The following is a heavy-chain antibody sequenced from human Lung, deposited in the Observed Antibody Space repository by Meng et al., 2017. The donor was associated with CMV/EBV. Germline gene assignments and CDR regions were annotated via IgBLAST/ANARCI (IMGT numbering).Heavy chain of an antibody. J-gene: IGHJ6*04. Sequence: GESXKISCTASGFYFSDYGMHWVRQAPGKGLEWVTFIHYDESDKYYTDSVKGRFTISRDNSKKTLYLQMNSLRAEDTAVYYCARSYNGKYYPPYYYYYYGMDVWXKLTXVTVSS. CDR3: ARSYNGKYYPPYYYYYYGMDV. CDR2: IHYDESDK. V-gene: IGHV3-30*02. CDR1: GFYFSDYG. D-gene: IGHD1-26*01.